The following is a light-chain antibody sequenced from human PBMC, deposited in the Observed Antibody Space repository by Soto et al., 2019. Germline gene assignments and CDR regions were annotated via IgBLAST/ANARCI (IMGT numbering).Light chain of an antibody. J-gene: IGKJ4*01. Sequence: AIRMTQSPSSFPASTGDRVTITCRASQGISSYLAWYQQKPGKAPKLLIYAASTLQSGVPSRFSGSGSGTDFTLTISCLQSEDFATYYCQQDYSYPITFGGGTKVEIK. V-gene: IGKV1-8*01. CDR2: AAS. CDR3: QQDYSYPIT. CDR1: QGISSY.